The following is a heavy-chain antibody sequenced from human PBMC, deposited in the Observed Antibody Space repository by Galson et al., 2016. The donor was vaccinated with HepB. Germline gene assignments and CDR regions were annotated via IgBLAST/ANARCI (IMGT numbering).Heavy chain of an antibody. J-gene: IGHJ5*02. CDR1: GFVFSNYG. CDR2: LSYNGLNQ. V-gene: IGHV3-30*18. Sequence: SLRLSCAASGFVFSNYGMHWVRQAPGRGLEWVAGLSYNGLNQHYPDSLMGRFTVSRDNSKSIMYLQMDSLRPDDTAVYYCTKQVAEGGLGDTWGQGTLVTFSS. D-gene: IGHD2-15*01. CDR3: TKQVAEGGLGDT.